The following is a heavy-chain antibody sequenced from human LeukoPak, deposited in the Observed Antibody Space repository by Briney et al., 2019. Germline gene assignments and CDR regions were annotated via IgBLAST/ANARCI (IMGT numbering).Heavy chain of an antibody. J-gene: IGHJ3*02. CDR3: ARAPSVNDAFDI. D-gene: IGHD4-17*01. CDR1: GGSISSYY. CDR2: IYYSGST. Sequence: SETLSLTCTVSGGSISSYYWSWIRQPPGKGLEWVGYIYYSGSTNYNPSLKSRVTISVDTSKNQFYLKLSSVTAADTAVYSCARAPSVNDAFDIWGQGTMVTVSS. V-gene: IGHV4-59*01.